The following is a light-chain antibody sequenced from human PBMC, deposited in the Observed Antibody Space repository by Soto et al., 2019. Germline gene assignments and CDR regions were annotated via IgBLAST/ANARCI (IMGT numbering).Light chain of an antibody. CDR1: QSVSSSY. CDR3: QQYGTAPIT. J-gene: IGKJ5*01. CDR2: GAS. V-gene: IGKV3-20*01. Sequence: EIVLTQSPGTLSLSPGERATLSCRASQSVSSSYLAWYQQNPGQAPRLLIYGASSRATGVPDRFSGSGSGTDFTLTISRLEPEDFAMYYCQQYGTAPITFGQGTRLEI.